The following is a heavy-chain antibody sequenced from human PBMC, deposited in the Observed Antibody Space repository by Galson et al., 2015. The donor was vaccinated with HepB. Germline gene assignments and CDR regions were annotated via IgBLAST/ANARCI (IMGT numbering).Heavy chain of an antibody. CDR1: GFTFSSYA. CDR3: VRGIIAAAGLEDWFDP. CDR2: ISYDGSDK. Sequence: SLRLSCAASGFTFSSYAMHWVRQAPGKGLEWVAVISYDGSDKYYADSVKGRFTISRDNSKNTLYLQLNSLRHGDTAVYYCVRGIIAAAGLEDWFDPWGQGTLVTVSS. J-gene: IGHJ5*02. V-gene: IGHV3-30*04. D-gene: IGHD6-13*01.